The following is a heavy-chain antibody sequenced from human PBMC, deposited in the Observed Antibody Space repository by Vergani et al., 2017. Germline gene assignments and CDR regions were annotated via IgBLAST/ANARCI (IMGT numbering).Heavy chain of an antibody. J-gene: IGHJ3*02. V-gene: IGHV3-64*01. D-gene: IGHD6-13*01. Sequence: EVQLVESGGGLVQPGGSLRLSCAASGFTFSSYAMHWVRQAPGKGLEYVSAISSNGGSTYYANSVKGRFTISRDNSKNTLYLQMGSLRAEDMAVYYCARSTRGDIAAAGDSFDIWGQGTMVTVSS. CDR1: GFTFSSYA. CDR2: ISSNGGST. CDR3: ARSTRGDIAAAGDSFDI.